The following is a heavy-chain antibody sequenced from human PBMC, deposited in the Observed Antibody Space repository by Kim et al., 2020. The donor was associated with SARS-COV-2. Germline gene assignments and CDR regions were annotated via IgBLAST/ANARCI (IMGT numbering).Heavy chain of an antibody. V-gene: IGHV4-4*02. CDR2: IYHSGST. CDR3: ARDGWYSSGWYRGYYFDY. J-gene: IGHJ4*02. D-gene: IGHD6-19*01. Sequence: SETLSLTCAVSGGSISSSNCWSWVRQPPGKGLEWIGEIYHSGSTNYNPSLKSRVTISVDKSKNQFSLKLSSVTAADTAVYYCARDGWYSSGWYRGYYFDYWGQGTLVTVSS. CDR1: GGSISSSNC.